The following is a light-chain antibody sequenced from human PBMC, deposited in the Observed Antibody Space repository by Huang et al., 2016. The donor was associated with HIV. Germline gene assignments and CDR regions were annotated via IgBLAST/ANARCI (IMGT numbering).Light chain of an antibody. V-gene: IGKV3-15*01. CDR2: GAA. CDR3: QQYNNWPWT. Sequence: EIVMTQSPATLSVSPGERATLSCRATRRVSFELAWYQQRGGQAPRRLIYGAATRATGIPARFSDSGSGTEFTLTISSRQSEDFAVYYCQQYNNWPWTFGQGTKVEIE. J-gene: IGKJ1*01. CDR1: RRVSFE.